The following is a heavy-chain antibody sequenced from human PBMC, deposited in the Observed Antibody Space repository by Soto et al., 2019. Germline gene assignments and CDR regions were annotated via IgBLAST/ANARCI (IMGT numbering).Heavy chain of an antibody. Sequence: QMQLVQSGADVQKPEASVKVSCKASGYTFTSYHINWVRQATGQGLEWMGWMDPNNGDTDYAQQFQGRVTMTRDSSTSTAYMELSSLRSEDTAVYHCARGVDEGLDYWGQGTLVTVSS. J-gene: IGHJ4*02. CDR3: ARGVDEGLDY. CDR2: MDPNNGDT. D-gene: IGHD5-12*01. V-gene: IGHV1-8*01. CDR1: GYTFTSYH.